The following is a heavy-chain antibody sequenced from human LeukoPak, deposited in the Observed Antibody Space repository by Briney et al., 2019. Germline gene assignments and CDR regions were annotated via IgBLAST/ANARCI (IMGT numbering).Heavy chain of an antibody. CDR3: ARCPYSFGFAPPDY. D-gene: IGHD5-18*01. V-gene: IGHV3-30*04. CDR1: GFTFSSYA. CDR2: ISYDGSNK. J-gene: IGHJ4*02. Sequence: GGSLRLSCAASGFTFSSYAMHWVRQAPGKGLEWVAVISYDGSNKYYADSVKGRFTISRDNSKNTLYLQMNSLRAEDTAVYYCARCPYSFGFAPPDYWGQGTLVTVSS.